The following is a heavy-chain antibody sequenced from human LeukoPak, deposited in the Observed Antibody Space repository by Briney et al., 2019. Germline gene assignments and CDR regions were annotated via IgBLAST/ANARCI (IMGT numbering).Heavy chain of an antibody. CDR2: ISGSGTST. Sequence: GGSLRLSCAASGFTFSSFAMSWVRQAPGKGLEWVSVISGSGTSTYYADSVKGRFTISRDNAKKSVYLQMNSLRAEDTAVYYCATTGLLGDIPWGQGTLVTVSS. CDR3: ATTGLLGDIP. V-gene: IGHV3-23*01. J-gene: IGHJ5*02. D-gene: IGHD2-21*01. CDR1: GFTFSSFA.